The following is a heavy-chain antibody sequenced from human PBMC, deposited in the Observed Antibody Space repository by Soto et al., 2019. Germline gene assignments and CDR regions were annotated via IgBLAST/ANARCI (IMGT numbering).Heavy chain of an antibody. V-gene: IGHV2-5*01. J-gene: IGHJ3*02. CDR1: GISLSTSGVG. CDR2: VYWNDDK. CDR3: ARGLATLPVFAFDI. Sequence: GPTLVNPTQTLTLTCTLSGISLSTSGVGLGWIRQTPGKALEWLALVYWNDDKHYSPSLKSRLTITKDTSKNQAILTMTNMDPVDTATYYCARGLATLPVFAFDIWGQGTVVTVSS. D-gene: IGHD1-1*01.